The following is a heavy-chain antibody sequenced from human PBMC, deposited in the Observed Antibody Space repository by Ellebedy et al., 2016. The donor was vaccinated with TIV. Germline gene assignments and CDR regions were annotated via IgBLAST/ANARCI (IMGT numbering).Heavy chain of an antibody. CDR3: ARDRLAYSSGRDAFDV. V-gene: IGHV3-30-3*01. CDR1: GFTFSKYP. D-gene: IGHD3-10*01. CDR2: ISYDGAKT. J-gene: IGHJ3*01. Sequence: GESLKISCEGSGFTFSKYPMYWDRQAPGKGLEWVAVISYDGAKTYCADSVKGRFTASRDDSNSTLYLQMNSLKPEDTAVYYCARDRLAYSSGRDAFDVWGQGTMVTVSS.